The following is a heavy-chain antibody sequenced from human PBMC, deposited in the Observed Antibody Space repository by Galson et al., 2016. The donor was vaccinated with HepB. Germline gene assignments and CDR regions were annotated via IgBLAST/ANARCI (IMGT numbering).Heavy chain of an antibody. CDR1: GFTFDDYG. CDR2: INWNGGST. Sequence: SLRLSCAASGFTFDDYGMTWVRQAPGKGLEWVSGINWNGGSTGYADSVKGRFTISRDNAKNSLYLQMNSLRAEDTALYYCARVGGSDGFDLGGFDYWGQGTLVTVSS. J-gene: IGHJ4*02. D-gene: IGHD3-16*01. V-gene: IGHV3-20*04. CDR3: ARVGGSDGFDLGGFDY.